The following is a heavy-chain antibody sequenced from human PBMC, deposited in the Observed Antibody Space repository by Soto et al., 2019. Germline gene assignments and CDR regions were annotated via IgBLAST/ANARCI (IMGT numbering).Heavy chain of an antibody. Sequence: PGXSLRLSCAASGFTFSSYAMHWVRQAPGKGLXWVAVISYDGSXXYYADSVXXRFTISRENSKKTLYLQMNSLRAEDTAVYYCARGHRWGQGTMVTVSS. CDR1: GFTFSSYA. J-gene: IGHJ4*02. CDR2: ISYDGSXX. CDR3: ARGHR. V-gene: IGHV3-30-3*01.